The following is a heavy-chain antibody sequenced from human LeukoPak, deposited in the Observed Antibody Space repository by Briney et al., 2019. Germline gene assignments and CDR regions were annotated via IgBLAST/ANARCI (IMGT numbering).Heavy chain of an antibody. CDR1: GYTFTSYD. D-gene: IGHD3-22*01. V-gene: IGHV1-8*01. Sequence: ASVKVSCKASGYTFTSYDINWVRQATGQGLEWMGWMNPNSGNTGYAQKFQGRVTMTRNTSIGTAYMELSSLRSEDTAVYYCARYYDSSGYYSTYYFDYWGQGTLVTVSS. CDR3: ARYYDSSGYYSTYYFDY. J-gene: IGHJ4*02. CDR2: MNPNSGNT.